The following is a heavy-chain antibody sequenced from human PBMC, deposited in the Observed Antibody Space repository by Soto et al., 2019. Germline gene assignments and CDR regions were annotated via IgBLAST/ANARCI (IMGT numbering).Heavy chain of an antibody. V-gene: IGHV3-66*01. D-gene: IGHD3-16*02. CDR2: IYVSGHT. Sequence: GGSLRLSCAASGLTVTSEYMSWVRQAPGKGLEWVSVIYVSGHTKYADSVKDRFTISRDNIQNTLFLQMDRLRPGDTAVYYCARDDLHGYLNAFDVWGQGTMVTVSS. CDR1: GLTVTSEY. CDR3: ARDDLHGYLNAFDV. J-gene: IGHJ3*01.